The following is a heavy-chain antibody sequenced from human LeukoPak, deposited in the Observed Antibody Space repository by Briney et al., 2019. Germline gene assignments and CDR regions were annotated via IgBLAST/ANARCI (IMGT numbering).Heavy chain of an antibody. CDR3: VRLASGLIDY. CDR2: IHYSGSP. Sequence: PSETLSLTCTVSGGSIDNSHYYWGWIRQPPGEGLEWIASIHYSGSPHYNPSLKSRVTISVDTSKNQFSLKLSSVTAADTAVYYCVRLASGLIDYWGQGTLVTVSS. CDR1: GGSIDNSHYY. J-gene: IGHJ4*02. D-gene: IGHD6-19*01. V-gene: IGHV4-39*01.